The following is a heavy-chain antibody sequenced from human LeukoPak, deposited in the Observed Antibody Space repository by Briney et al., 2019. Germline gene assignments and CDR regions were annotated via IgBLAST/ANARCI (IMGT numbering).Heavy chain of an antibody. CDR1: GFTFSSYA. CDR2: TSGSGGTT. CDR3: ARAPYSGSYYFDY. J-gene: IGHJ4*02. V-gene: IGHV3-23*01. Sequence: GGSLRLSCAGSGFTFSSYALSWVRQAPGKGLEWVSVTSGSGGTTYYADSVKGRFTISRDNSKNTLYLQMNSLRAEDTAVYYCARAPYSGSYYFDYWGQETLVTVSS. D-gene: IGHD1-26*01.